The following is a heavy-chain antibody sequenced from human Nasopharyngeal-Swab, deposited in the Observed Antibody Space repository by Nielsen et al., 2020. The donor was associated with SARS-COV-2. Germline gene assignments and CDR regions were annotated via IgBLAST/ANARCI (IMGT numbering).Heavy chain of an antibody. CDR1: GFTFDDYA. V-gene: IGHV3-9*01. CDR2: ISWSSGSI. D-gene: IGHD3-10*01. J-gene: IGHJ4*02. Sequence: GGSLRLSCAASGFTFDDYAMHWVRQAPGKGLEWVSGISWSSGSIDYADSVKGRFTISRDNAKNSLYLQMNSLRAEDTAVYYCANHLPGTYYFDYWGQGTLVTVSS. CDR3: ANHLPGTYYFDY.